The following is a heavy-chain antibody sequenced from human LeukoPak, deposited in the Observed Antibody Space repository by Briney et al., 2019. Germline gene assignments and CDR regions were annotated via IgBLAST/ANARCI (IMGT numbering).Heavy chain of an antibody. V-gene: IGHV1-8*03. CDR1: GYTFTSYD. CDR3: ARLGELSSDDY. D-gene: IGHD3-16*02. CDR2: MNPNSGNT. Sequence: GASVKVSCKASGYTFTSYDINWVRQATGQGPEWMGWMNPNSGNTGYAQRFRGRVSITRNTSISTAHMELSSLVSEDTAVYYCARLGELSSDDYWGQGTLVTVSS. J-gene: IGHJ4*02.